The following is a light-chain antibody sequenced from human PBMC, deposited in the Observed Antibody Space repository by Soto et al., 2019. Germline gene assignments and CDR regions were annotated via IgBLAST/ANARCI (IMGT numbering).Light chain of an antibody. Sequence: QSVLTQPPAASGTPGQWVSIPCSGSSSNIGSNIVNWYRHLPGTAPKLLIYSSNKRPSGVPDRFSGSKSGTSASLAISGLQSEDEADYYCSAWYDSLHGVVFGGGTQLTVL. CDR2: SSN. V-gene: IGLV1-44*01. CDR1: SSNIGSNI. J-gene: IGLJ2*01. CDR3: SAWYDSLHGVV.